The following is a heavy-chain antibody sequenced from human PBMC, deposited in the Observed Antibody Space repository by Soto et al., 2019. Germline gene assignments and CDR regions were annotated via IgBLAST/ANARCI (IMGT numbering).Heavy chain of an antibody. V-gene: IGHV3-30*01. CDR3: ARGDSNSWSDY. J-gene: IGHJ4*02. CDR1: GFTFRSYA. Sequence: QVQLVESGGGVVQPGRSLRLSCAASGFTFRSYAMDWVRQAPGKGLEWAAVISYDGTNKYYADSVKGRFTISRDNSKNTLSLQMNSLRAEDTAVYYCARGDSNSWSDYWGQGTLVTVSS. D-gene: IGHD6-13*01. CDR2: ISYDGTNK.